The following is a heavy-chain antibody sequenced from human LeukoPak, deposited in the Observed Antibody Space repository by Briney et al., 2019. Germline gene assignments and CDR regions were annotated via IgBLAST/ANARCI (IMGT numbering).Heavy chain of an antibody. Sequence: GGSLRLSCAASGFTFRNYAMHWVRQAPGKGLEWVAVISFDGSNKNYADSVKGRFTISRDNSKNTLYLQMNSLRAEDTAVYYCAKETYYDSSGPPDYWGQGTLVTVSS. V-gene: IGHV3-30-3*01. J-gene: IGHJ4*02. CDR2: ISFDGSNK. CDR3: AKETYYDSSGPPDY. D-gene: IGHD3-22*01. CDR1: GFTFRNYA.